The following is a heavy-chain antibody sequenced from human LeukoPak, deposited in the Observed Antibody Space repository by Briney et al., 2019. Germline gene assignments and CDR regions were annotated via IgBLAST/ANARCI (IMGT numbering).Heavy chain of an antibody. D-gene: IGHD2-21*01. CDR2: INHSGST. V-gene: IGHV4-34*01. Sequence: PSETLSLTCAVYGGSFSGYYWSWIRQPPGKGLEWIGEINHSGSTNYNPSPKSRVTISVDTSKNQFSLKLSSVTAADTAVYYCASRYSHYYYGMDVWGQGTTVTVSS. CDR3: ASRYSHYYYGMDV. CDR1: GGSFSGYY. J-gene: IGHJ6*02.